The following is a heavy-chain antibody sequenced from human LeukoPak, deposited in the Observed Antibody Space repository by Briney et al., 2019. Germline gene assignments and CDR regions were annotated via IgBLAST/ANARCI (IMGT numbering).Heavy chain of an antibody. Sequence: SETLSLTCTVSGGSISSSSYYWSWIRQPPGKGLEWIGYIYYSGSTNYNPSLKSRVTISVDTSKNQFSLKLSSVTAADTAAYYCAREVFRGWEPHAFDIWGQGTMVTVSS. D-gene: IGHD6-19*01. J-gene: IGHJ3*02. V-gene: IGHV4-61*01. CDR1: GGSISSSSYY. CDR3: AREVFRGWEPHAFDI. CDR2: IYYSGST.